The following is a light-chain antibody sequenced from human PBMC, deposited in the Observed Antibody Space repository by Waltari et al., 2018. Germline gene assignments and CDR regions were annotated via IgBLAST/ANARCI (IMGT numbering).Light chain of an antibody. V-gene: IGKV3-15*01. J-gene: IGKJ2*01. CDR3: QQYNYWPPAYS. Sequence: EIVMTQSPATLSMSPGERATLSCRASRYVGTSLAWYQQKPGQDPRLLIYDASARATGIPARFSGSGSGTEFTLTISSLQSEDFVVYYCQQYNYWPPAYSFGQGTKLEIK. CDR1: RYVGTS. CDR2: DAS.